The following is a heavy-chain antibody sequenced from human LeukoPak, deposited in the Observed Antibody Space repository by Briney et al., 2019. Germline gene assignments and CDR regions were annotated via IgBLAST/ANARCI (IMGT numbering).Heavy chain of an antibody. D-gene: IGHD3-10*01. CDR1: GGSIDSSSYY. Sequence: SETLSLTCTVSGGSIDSSSYYWGWTRQPPGRGLEWIGIIYYSGTTSYNPSLKSRVAISADTSKNQFSLKLSSVTAADTAMYYCTRHNYYGSGRNIDFWGRGTLVTVST. CDR3: TRHNYYGSGRNIDF. J-gene: IGHJ4*02. CDR2: IYYSGTT. V-gene: IGHV4-39*01.